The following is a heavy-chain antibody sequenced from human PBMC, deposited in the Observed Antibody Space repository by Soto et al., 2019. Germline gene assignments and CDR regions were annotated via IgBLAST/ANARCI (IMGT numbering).Heavy chain of an antibody. D-gene: IGHD3-3*01. V-gene: IGHV4-59*01. CDR3: ARALRYYDFWSGNRAYYYYMYV. CDR1: GGSISSYY. Sequence: SETLSLTCTVSGGSISSYYWSWIRQPPGKGLEWIGYIYYSGSTNYNPSLKSRVTISVDTSKNQFSLKLSSVTAADTAVYYCARALRYYDFWSGNRAYYYYMYVWGKGSTVTVSS. J-gene: IGHJ6*03. CDR2: IYYSGST.